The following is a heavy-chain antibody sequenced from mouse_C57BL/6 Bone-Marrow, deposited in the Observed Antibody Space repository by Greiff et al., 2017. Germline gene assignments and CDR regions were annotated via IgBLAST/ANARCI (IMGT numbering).Heavy chain of an antibody. CDR3: ARRATGVATDFDV. Sequence: EVKVVESGGGLVKPGGSLKLSCAASGFTFSDYGMHWVRQAPETGLEWVAYISSGSSTIYYADTVKGRFPISRDNAKNTLFLQMTSLRSEDTAMYYCARRATGVATDFDVWGTGTTVTVSS. CDR2: ISSGSSTI. V-gene: IGHV5-17*01. D-gene: IGHD1-1*01. CDR1: GFTFSDYG. J-gene: IGHJ1*03.